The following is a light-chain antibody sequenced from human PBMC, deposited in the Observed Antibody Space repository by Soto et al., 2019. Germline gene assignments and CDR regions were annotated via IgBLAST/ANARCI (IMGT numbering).Light chain of an antibody. V-gene: IGLV2-14*01. J-gene: IGLJ1*01. CDR2: EVT. Sequence: QSVLTQPASVSGSPGQSITISCTGTSSDVGAYNYVSWYQHHPGKVPKLLIYEVTNRPSGVSDRFSGSKSGNTAPLTISGLQAEDEADYYCSSKRDSSTLLVFGTGTKVTVL. CDR1: SSDVGAYNY. CDR3: SSKRDSSTLLV.